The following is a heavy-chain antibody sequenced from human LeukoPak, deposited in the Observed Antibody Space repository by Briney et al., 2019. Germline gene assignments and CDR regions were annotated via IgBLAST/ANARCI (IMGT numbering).Heavy chain of an antibody. CDR3: ARDLRYCSSASCSENGAFDI. J-gene: IGHJ3*02. CDR1: GFNFSIYW. V-gene: IGHV3-74*01. Sequence: GGSLRLSCAASGFNFSIYWMHWVRQDPGKGLTWLSRTNSDGSSTFYADSVKGRFTVSRDNAKNTVYLQMNSLRAEDTAVYYCARDLRYCSSASCSENGAFDIWGQGTMVTVSS. D-gene: IGHD2-2*01. CDR2: TNSDGSST.